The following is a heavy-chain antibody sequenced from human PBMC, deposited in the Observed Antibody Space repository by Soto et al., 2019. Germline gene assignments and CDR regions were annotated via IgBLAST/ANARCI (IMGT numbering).Heavy chain of an antibody. J-gene: IGHJ4*02. Sequence: QLQLQESGPGLVKPSETVSLTCTVSGDSITSYDWSWMRQPAGKGLEWIGRMFASGSTNYNPSLRSRVTLSIDRAKNQFSLKLHSMSAADRAVYFCARGGGSDSFDYWGQGILVTVSS. V-gene: IGHV4-4*07. CDR3: ARGGGSDSFDY. CDR1: GDSITSYD. D-gene: IGHD1-26*01. CDR2: MFASGST.